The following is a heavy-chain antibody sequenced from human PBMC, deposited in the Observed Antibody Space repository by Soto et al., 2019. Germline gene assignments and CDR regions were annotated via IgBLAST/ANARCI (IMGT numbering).Heavy chain of an antibody. D-gene: IGHD2-2*01. J-gene: IGHJ4*02. CDR1: AFTFGDYA. CDR2: ISWNSGNI. Sequence: DVQLVESGGGLVQPGRSLRLSCAASAFTFGDYAMHWVRQAPGRGLEWVSCISWNSGNIVYVDSVEGRFTISRDNAKNSLYLQMNRLRPEDTAFYYCVKGYTTSCFAHFHYWGQGALVTVSS. V-gene: IGHV3-9*01. CDR3: VKGYTTSCFAHFHY.